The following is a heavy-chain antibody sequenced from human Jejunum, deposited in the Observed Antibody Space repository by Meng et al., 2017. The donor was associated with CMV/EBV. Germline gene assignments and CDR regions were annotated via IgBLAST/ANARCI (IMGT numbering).Heavy chain of an antibody. CDR2: IHYNGQT. V-gene: IGHV4-61*08. Sequence: SGGSVTSGDYYWNWIRQSPGKGLEWIAYIHYNGQTKSNPSLQSRVTTSVDTSKNQVSLKLRSVTAADTAVYYCAREGTDYNYFDYWGQGTLGTVSS. CDR3: AREGTDYNYFDY. J-gene: IGHJ4*02. D-gene: IGHD3/OR15-3a*01. CDR1: GGSVTSGDYY.